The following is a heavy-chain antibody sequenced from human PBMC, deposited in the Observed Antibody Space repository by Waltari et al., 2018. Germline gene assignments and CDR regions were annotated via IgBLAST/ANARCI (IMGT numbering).Heavy chain of an antibody. Sequence: EVHLVQSGAEVKRPGATVKISCKASGHTFPEYYLHGGRQAPGKGLEWMGHVDPEDGETEISDKFQGRVAMTADTSTETAYIEVRSLTSDDMAVYYCATKMSDQWLREWGQGTLVTVSS. CDR2: VDPEDGET. CDR3: ATKMSDQWLRE. CDR1: GHTFPEYY. D-gene: IGHD6-19*01. V-gene: IGHV1-69-2*01. J-gene: IGHJ1*01.